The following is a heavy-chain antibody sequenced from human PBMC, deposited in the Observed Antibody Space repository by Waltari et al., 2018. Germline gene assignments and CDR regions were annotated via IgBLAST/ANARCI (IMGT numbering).Heavy chain of an antibody. Sequence: QVQLVESGGGVVQPGRSLRLSCAASGFTFSSYGMHWVRQAHGKGLEWVAVIWYDGSNKYYADSVKGRFTISRDNSKNTLYLQMNSLRAEDTAVYYCARDGTIFGVVMQYFQHWGQGTLVTVSS. J-gene: IGHJ1*01. CDR3: ARDGTIFGVVMQYFQH. CDR1: GFTFSSYG. D-gene: IGHD3-3*01. CDR2: IWYDGSNK. V-gene: IGHV3-33*01.